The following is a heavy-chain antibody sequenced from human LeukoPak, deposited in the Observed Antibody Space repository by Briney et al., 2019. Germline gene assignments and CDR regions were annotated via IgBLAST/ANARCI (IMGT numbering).Heavy chain of an antibody. CDR2: INHSGST. D-gene: IGHD2-2*01. CDR1: GGSFSGYY. V-gene: IGHV4-34*01. CDR3: ARGAPRYCSSTSCYGGDH. J-gene: IGHJ4*02. Sequence: SETLSLTCAVYGGSFSGYYWSWIRQPPGKGLEWIGEINHSGSTNYNPSLKSRVTISVDTSKNQFSLKLSSVTAADTAVYYCARGAPRYCSSTSCYGGDHWGQGTLVTVSS.